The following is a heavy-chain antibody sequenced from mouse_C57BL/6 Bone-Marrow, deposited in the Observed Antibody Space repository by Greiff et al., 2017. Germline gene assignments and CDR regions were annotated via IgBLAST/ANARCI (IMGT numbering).Heavy chain of an antibody. CDR3: ARLGTTMDY. CDR1: GFTFTDYY. Sequence: DVQLVESGGGLVQPGGSLSLSCAASGFTFTDYYMSWVRQPPGKALEWLGFIRHKANGYTTEYSASVKGRFTISRDNSQSILYLQMNALRAEDSATYYCARLGTTMDYWGQGTSVTVSS. V-gene: IGHV7-3*01. CDR2: IRHKANGYTT. D-gene: IGHD2-3*01. J-gene: IGHJ4*01.